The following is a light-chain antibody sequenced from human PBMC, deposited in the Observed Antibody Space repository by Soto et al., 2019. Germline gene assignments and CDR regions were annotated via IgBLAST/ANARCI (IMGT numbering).Light chain of an antibody. Sequence: DIQMTQSPSTLSASVGDRVTITCRASQSISSWLAWYQQKPGKAPNLLIYKTSSLESGVPSRFSGSGSGTEFTLTVNSLQPDDLATYYCQQYDSYPLTFGGGTKVEIK. CDR2: KTS. CDR1: QSISSW. J-gene: IGKJ4*01. CDR3: QQYDSYPLT. V-gene: IGKV1-5*03.